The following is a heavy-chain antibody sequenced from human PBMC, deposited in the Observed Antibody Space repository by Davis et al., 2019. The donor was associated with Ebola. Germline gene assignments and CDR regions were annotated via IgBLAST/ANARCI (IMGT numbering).Heavy chain of an antibody. CDR3: ARDLSWNDGGGGMDV. D-gene: IGHD1-1*01. J-gene: IGHJ6*02. V-gene: IGHV4-39*02. CDR2: IYYSGST. Sequence: GSLRLSCTVSGGSISSSSYYWGWIRQPPGKGLEWIGSIYYSGSTYYNPSLKSRVTISVDTSKNQFSLKLSSVTAADTAVYYCARDLSWNDGGGGMDVWGQGTTVTVSS. CDR1: GGSISSSSYY.